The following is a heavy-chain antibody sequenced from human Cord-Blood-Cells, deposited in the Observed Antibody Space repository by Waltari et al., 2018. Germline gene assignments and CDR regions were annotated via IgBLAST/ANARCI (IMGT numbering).Heavy chain of an antibody. D-gene: IGHD4-17*01. CDR2: ISSSGSTI. V-gene: IGHV3-48*03. CDR1: GFTFSSYE. J-gene: IGHJ4*02. CDR3: ARASDYGDYYFDY. Sequence: EVQLVESGGGLVQPGGSLRPSCAASGFTFSSYEMNWVRQAPGKGLEWVSYISSSGSTIYYADSVKGRFTISRDNAKNSLYLQMNSLRAEDTAVYYSARASDYGDYYFDYWGQGTLVTVSS.